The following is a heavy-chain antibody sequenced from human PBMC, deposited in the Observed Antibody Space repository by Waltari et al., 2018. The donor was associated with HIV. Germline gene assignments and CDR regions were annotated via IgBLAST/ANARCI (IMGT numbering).Heavy chain of an antibody. J-gene: IGHJ6*02. V-gene: IGHV4-39*07. Sequence: LQLEESGPGLVKPSETLSLTCSVSGGSISSSKYYWGWHRQSPGERLEWHGNVFDKGETNYKPSLKSHLAIGVDTCTSRCFLTLESVTAADTATYDCARDQLGDYNGWSLPDHNYGMDVWGQRITVSVSS. D-gene: IGHD3-10*01. CDR3: ARDQLGDYNGWSLPDHNYGMDV. CDR1: GGSISSSKYY. CDR2: VFDKGET.